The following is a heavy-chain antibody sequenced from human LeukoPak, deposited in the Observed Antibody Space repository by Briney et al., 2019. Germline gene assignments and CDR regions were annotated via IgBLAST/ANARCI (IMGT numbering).Heavy chain of an antibody. CDR2: LYSGGST. CDR3: ASGCTSSWYSADFDY. V-gene: IGHV3-66*01. CDR1: GFTVSGNY. J-gene: IGHJ4*02. D-gene: IGHD6-13*01. Sequence: GGSLRLSCAASGFTVSGNYMSWVRQAPGKGLEWVSVLYSGGSTYYADSVKGRFTISRDNSRNTLYLQMNSLRAEDTAVYYCASGCTSSWYSADFDYWGQGTLVTVSS.